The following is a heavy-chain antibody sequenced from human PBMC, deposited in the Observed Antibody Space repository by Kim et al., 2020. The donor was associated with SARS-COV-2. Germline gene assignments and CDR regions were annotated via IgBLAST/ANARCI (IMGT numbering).Heavy chain of an antibody. V-gene: IGHV3-23*01. J-gene: IGHJ4*02. D-gene: IGHD3-10*01. CDR2: ISASGATT. CDR1: GFPFSSFA. CDR3: AKVQVWFVDAFDS. Sequence: GGSLRLSCAASGFPFSSFAMSWVRQAPGKGLEWVSTISASGATTYSADSVKGRLTISRDNSKNTLSLQMNSLRAEDTAVYYCAKVQVWFVDAFDSWGQGTLVTVSS.